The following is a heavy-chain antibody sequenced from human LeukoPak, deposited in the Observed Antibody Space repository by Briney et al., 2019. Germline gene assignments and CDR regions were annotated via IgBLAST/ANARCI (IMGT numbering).Heavy chain of an antibody. Sequence: GGSLRLSCAASGFTFSDYYMSWVRQAPGKGLEWVSVIYSGGSTYYADSVKGRFTISRDNSKNTLYLQMNSLRAEDTAVYYCARDLLGADRYCSGGSCYYADYYYGMDVWGQGTTVTVSS. D-gene: IGHD2-15*01. J-gene: IGHJ6*02. CDR1: GFTFSDYY. CDR3: ARDLLGADRYCSGGSCYYADYYYGMDV. CDR2: IYSGGST. V-gene: IGHV3-53*01.